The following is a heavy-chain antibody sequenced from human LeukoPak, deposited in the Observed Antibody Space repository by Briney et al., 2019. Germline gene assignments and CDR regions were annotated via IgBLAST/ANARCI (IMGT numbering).Heavy chain of an antibody. CDR3: ARVATGWYYFDY. Sequence: SETLSLTCAVYGGSFSGYYWSWIRQPPGKGLEWIGEINHSGSTNYNPSLKSRVTISVDTSKNQFSLKLSSVTAADTAVYYCARVATGWYYFDYWGQGTLVTVSS. D-gene: IGHD5-12*01. J-gene: IGHJ4*02. CDR1: GGSFSGYY. V-gene: IGHV4-34*01. CDR2: INHSGST.